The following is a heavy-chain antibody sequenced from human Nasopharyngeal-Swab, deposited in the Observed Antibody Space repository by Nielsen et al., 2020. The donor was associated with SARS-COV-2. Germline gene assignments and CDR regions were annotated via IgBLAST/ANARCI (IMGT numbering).Heavy chain of an antibody. Sequence: GASLKISCAASEFTFSSYAMHWVRQAPGKGLEWVAVISYDGSNKYYADSVKGRFTISRDNSKNTLYLQMNSLRAEDTAVYYCARSVKVLRYFDWLTTPYYYYGMDVWGQGTTVTVSS. D-gene: IGHD3-9*01. V-gene: IGHV3-30-3*01. CDR1: EFTFSSYA. CDR3: ARSVKVLRYFDWLTTPYYYYGMDV. J-gene: IGHJ6*02. CDR2: ISYDGSNK.